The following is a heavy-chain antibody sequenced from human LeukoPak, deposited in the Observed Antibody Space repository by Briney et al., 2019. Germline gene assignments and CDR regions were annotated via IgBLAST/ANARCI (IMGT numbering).Heavy chain of an antibody. CDR2: ISTISTYI. CDR1: GFTFSDYS. J-gene: IGHJ6*03. CDR3: AKDSGDIVVVVAANYYYYYMDV. D-gene: IGHD2-15*01. Sequence: KSGGSLRLSCAVSGFTFSDYSMNWVRQAPGKGLEWVSSISTISTYIYYADSVKGRFTISRDNAKNSLYLQINSLRAEDTAVYYCAKDSGDIVVVVAANYYYYYMDVWGKGTTVTISS. V-gene: IGHV3-21*01.